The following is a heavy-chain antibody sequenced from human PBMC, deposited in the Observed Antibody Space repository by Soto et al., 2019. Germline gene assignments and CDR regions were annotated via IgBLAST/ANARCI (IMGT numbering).Heavy chain of an antibody. D-gene: IGHD6-13*01. Sequence: QVQLVESGGGVVQPGRSLRLSCAASGFTFSSYGMHWVRQAPGKGLEWVAVIWYDGSNKYYADSVKGRFTISRDNSKNTLYLQMNSLRAEDTAVYYCARDRDSSSWPPTGYWGQGTLVTVSS. V-gene: IGHV3-33*01. CDR3: ARDRDSSSWPPTGY. CDR2: IWYDGSNK. CDR1: GFTFSSYG. J-gene: IGHJ4*02.